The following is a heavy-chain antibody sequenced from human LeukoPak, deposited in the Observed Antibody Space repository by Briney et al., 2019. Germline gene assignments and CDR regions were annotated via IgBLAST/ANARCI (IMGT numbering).Heavy chain of an antibody. D-gene: IGHD4-17*01. CDR1: GFTFSSYS. J-gene: IGHJ4*02. V-gene: IGHV3-21*01. CDR3: APSMTTVSPFDY. Sequence: GGSLRLSCAASGFTFSSYSMNWVRQAPGKGLEWVSSISSSSSYIYYADSVKGRFTISRDNAKKSVYLQMNSLRAEDTAVYYCAPSMTTVSPFDYWGQGTLVTVSS. CDR2: ISSSSSYI.